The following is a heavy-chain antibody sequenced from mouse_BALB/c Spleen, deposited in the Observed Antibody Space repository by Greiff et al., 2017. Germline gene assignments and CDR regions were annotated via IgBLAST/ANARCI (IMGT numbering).Heavy chain of an antibody. CDR3: VREGLLLYAMDY. CDR1: GFTFNTYA. CDR2: IRSKSNNYAT. V-gene: IGHV10-3*03. Sequence: EVKLVESGGGLVQPKGSLKLSCAASGFTFNTYAMHWVCQAPGKGLEWVARIRSKSNNYATYYADSVKDRFTISRDDSQSMLYLQMNNLKTEDTAMYYCVREGLLLYAMDYWGQGTSVTVAS. J-gene: IGHJ4*01. D-gene: IGHD2-3*01.